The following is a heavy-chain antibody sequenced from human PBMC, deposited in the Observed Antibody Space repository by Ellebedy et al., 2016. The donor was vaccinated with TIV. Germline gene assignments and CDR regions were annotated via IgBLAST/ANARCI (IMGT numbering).Heavy chain of an antibody. J-gene: IGHJ4*02. Sequence: GESLKISCAASGFTFSSYWMHWVRQAPGKGLEWVGRIKSKGDGGTTDYAAPVKGRFTISRDDSKNTLFLEMNSLKIEDTAMFYCATGRDWFKYWGQGALVTVSS. D-gene: IGHD3-9*01. CDR1: GFTFSSYW. CDR2: IKSKGDGGTT. V-gene: IGHV3-15*07. CDR3: ATGRDWFKY.